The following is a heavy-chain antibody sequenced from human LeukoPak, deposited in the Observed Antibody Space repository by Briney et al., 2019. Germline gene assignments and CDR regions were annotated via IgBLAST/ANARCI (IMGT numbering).Heavy chain of an antibody. CDR3: ARLTTVTSTDYYFYYGLDV. CDR2: IDWDDDK. J-gene: IGHJ6*02. Sequence: ESGPALVKPTQNLTLTCTFSGFSLSTSGMCVTWIRQPPGKALEWLALIDWDDDKYYSTSLKTRLTISKDTSKNQVVLTLTNMDPVDTATYYCARLTTVTSTDYYFYYGLDVWGQGTTVTVSS. D-gene: IGHD4-17*01. V-gene: IGHV2-70*01. CDR1: GFSLSTSGMC.